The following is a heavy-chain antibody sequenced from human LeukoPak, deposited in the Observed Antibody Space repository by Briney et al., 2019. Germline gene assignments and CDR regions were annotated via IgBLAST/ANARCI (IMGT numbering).Heavy chain of an antibody. CDR1: GFTFSSYG. V-gene: IGHV3-30*18. J-gene: IGHJ1*01. CDR2: ISYDGSNK. CDR3: AKSDSITMVRGSRGGYFQH. Sequence: GRSLRLSCAASGFTFSSYGMRWVRQAPGKGLEWVAVISYDGSNKYYADSVKGRFTISRDNSKNTLYLQMNSLRAEDTAVYYCAKSDSITMVRGSRGGYFQHWGQGTLVTVSS. D-gene: IGHD3-10*01.